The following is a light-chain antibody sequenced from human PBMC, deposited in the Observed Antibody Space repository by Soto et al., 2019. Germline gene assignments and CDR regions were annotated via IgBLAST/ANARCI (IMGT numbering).Light chain of an antibody. J-gene: IGKJ3*01. V-gene: IGKV3-15*01. CDR1: QSVSGD. Sequence: EVVMTQSPGTLSVSPGERATLSCRAGQSVSGDLAWYQHKPGQAPRLLIYAASTRATGIPARCSGSGSGTEFTLTIGSLQSEDFAIYYCHQYNKWPYTFGPGTKVDI. CDR2: AAS. CDR3: HQYNKWPYT.